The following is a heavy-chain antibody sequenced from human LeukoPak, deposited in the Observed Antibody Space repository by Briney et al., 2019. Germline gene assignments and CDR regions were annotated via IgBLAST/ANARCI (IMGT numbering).Heavy chain of an antibody. CDR1: GYSFTSYW. J-gene: IGHJ4*02. CDR3: ARLPLYYYDSSGPFDY. V-gene: IGHV5-51*01. Sequence: GESLKISCKGSGYSFTSYWIGWVRQMPGKGLEWMGIIYPGDSDTRYSPSIQGQVTISADKSISTAYLQWSSLKASDTAMYYCARLPLYYYDSSGPFDYWGQGTLVTVSS. CDR2: IYPGDSDT. D-gene: IGHD3-22*01.